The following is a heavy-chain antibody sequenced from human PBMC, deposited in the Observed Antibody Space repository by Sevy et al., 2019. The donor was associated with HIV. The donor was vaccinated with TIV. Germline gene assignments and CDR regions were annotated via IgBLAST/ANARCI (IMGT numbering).Heavy chain of an antibody. CDR2: ISSSGSTK. V-gene: IGHV3-48*03. CDR1: GFTLSSYD. Sequence: GGSLRLSCAASGFTLSSYDMNWVRQAPGKGLEWVSYISSSGSTKYYADSVKGRFTISRDNAKKSLYLQMNSLRDEDTAVYYCARVGPAVAVTFPVKGPYYYYMDVWGKGTTVTVSS. J-gene: IGHJ6*03. D-gene: IGHD6-19*01. CDR3: ARVGPAVAVTFPVKGPYYYYMDV.